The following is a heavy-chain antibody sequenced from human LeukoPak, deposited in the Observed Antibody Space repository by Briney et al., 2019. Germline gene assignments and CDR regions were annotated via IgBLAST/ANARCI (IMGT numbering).Heavy chain of an antibody. V-gene: IGHV3-49*04. J-gene: IGHJ4*02. CDR1: GFAFGDYA. Sequence: TGGSLRLSCTASGFAFGDYAMTRVRQAPGKGLEWVAFIRSNAYGGTTEYAASVKDRFTVSRDDSKTYLQMNSLKSEDTAVYYCTRDLRRGFDYWGQGTLVTVSA. CDR3: TRDLRRGFDY. CDR2: IRSNAYGGTT. D-gene: IGHD4-17*01.